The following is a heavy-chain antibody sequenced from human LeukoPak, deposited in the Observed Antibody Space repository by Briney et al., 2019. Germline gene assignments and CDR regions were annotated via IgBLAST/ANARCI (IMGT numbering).Heavy chain of an antibody. V-gene: IGHV3-30*02. CDR1: GFTFSSYG. CDR2: IRYDGSNK. D-gene: IGHD3-3*01. CDR3: AKVGGFITIEDY. Sequence: PGGSLRLSCAASGFTFSSYGMHWVRQAPGKGLEWVAFIRYDGSNKYYADSVKGRFTISRDNPKNTLYLQMNSLRAEDTAVYYCAKVGGFITIEDYWGQGTLVTVSS. J-gene: IGHJ4*02.